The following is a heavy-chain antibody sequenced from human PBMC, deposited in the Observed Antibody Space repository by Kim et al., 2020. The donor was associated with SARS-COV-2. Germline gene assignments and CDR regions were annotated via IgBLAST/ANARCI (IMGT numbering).Heavy chain of an antibody. CDR3: ARQEMGILVVPAASGSLDY. CDR1: GYSFTSYW. J-gene: IGHJ4*02. CDR2: IYPGDSDT. D-gene: IGHD2-2*03. V-gene: IGHV5-51*01. Sequence: GESLKISCKGSGYSFTSYWIGWVRQMPGKGLEWMGIIYPGDSDTRYSPSFQGQVTISADKSISTAYLQWSSLKASDTAMYYCARQEMGILVVPAASGSLDYWGQGTLVTVSS.